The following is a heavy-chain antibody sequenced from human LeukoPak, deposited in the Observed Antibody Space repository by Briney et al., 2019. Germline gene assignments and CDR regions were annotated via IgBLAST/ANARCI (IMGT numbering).Heavy chain of an antibody. CDR2: IYYSGST. J-gene: IGHJ3*02. Sequence: SETLSLTCTVYGGSISSYYWSWIRQPPGKGLEWIGYIYYSGSTNYNPSLKSRVTISVDTSKNQFSLKLSSATAADTAVYYCARGSSEAGAFDIWGQGTMVTVSS. CDR1: GGSISSYY. CDR3: ARGSSEAGAFDI. D-gene: IGHD3-22*01. V-gene: IGHV4-59*01.